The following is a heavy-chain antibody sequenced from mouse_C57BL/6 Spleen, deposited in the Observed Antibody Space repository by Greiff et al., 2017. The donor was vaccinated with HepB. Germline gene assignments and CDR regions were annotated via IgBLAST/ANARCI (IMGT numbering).Heavy chain of an antibody. D-gene: IGHD1-1*01. V-gene: IGHV3-6*01. Sequence: EVKLMESGPGLVKPSQSLSLSCSVSGYSFTSGYYWYWIRQFPGNNLECMGYISYDGSNNYNPSLKNRISITRDTSKNQLFLKLNSVTTEDTATYYCAREDGNSGYYYAMDYWGQGTSVTVSS. J-gene: IGHJ4*01. CDR1: GYSFTSGYY. CDR3: AREDGNSGYYYAMDY. CDR2: ISYDGSN.